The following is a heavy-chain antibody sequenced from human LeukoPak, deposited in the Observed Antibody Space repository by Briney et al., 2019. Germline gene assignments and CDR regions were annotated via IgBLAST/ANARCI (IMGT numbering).Heavy chain of an antibody. D-gene: IGHD6-13*01. J-gene: IGHJ6*03. Sequence: SETLSLTCTVPGGSISSSSYYWGWIRQPPGKGLEWIGSIYYSGSTYYNPSLKSRVTISVDTSKNQFSLKLSSVTAADTAVYYCARGLGYSSSWYTVGNYYYYMDVWGKGTTVTVSS. CDR2: IYYSGST. V-gene: IGHV4-39*07. CDR3: ARGLGYSSSWYTVGNYYYYMDV. CDR1: GGSISSSSYY.